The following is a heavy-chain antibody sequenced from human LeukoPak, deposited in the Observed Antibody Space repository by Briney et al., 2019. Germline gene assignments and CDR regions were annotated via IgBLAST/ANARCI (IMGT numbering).Heavy chain of an antibody. CDR1: GFTFSSYS. Sequence: GGSLRLSCAASGFTFSSYSLNWVRRAPGKGLEWVSSIGSNSKYIYYADSVKGRFTSSRDNAKNSLYLQMNSLRAEDTAVYYCARGPDIVVIPIVDDSFDIWGQGTMVTVPS. V-gene: IGHV3-21*01. CDR3: ARGPDIVVIPIVDDSFDI. CDR2: IGSNSKYI. J-gene: IGHJ3*02. D-gene: IGHD2-2*01.